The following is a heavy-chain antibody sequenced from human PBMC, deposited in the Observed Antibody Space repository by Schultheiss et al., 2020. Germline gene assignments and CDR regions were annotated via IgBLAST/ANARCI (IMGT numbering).Heavy chain of an antibody. J-gene: IGHJ4*02. Sequence: GGSLRPSCAASGFTFSDYYMSWIRQAPGKGLEWVAVISYDGSNKYYADSVKGRFTISRDNSKNTLYLQMNSLRAEDTAVYYCARGYGDNKFDYWGQGTLVTVSS. CDR3: ARGYGDNKFDY. V-gene: IGHV3-30*03. D-gene: IGHD4-17*01. CDR2: ISYDGSNK. CDR1: GFTFSDYY.